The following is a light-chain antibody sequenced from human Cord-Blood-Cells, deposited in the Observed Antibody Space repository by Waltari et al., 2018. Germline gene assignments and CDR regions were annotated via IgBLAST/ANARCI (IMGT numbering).Light chain of an antibody. CDR1: SSHIGSNY. V-gene: IGLV1-47*02. Sequence: QYVLTQPPSASGTPGQRVTISCFGSSSHIGSNYVFCYQHRPGAATKLLIYSNNQRPSGVPDRFSGSKSGPSASLASSGLRSEDEADYYCAAWDDSLSGWVFGGGTKLTVL. J-gene: IGLJ3*02. CDR3: AAWDDSLSGWV. CDR2: SNN.